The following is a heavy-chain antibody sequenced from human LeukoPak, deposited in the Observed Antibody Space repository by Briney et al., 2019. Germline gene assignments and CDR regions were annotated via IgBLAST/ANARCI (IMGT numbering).Heavy chain of an antibody. D-gene: IGHD3-10*01. CDR2: IRYDGSNK. V-gene: IGHV3-30*02. Sequence: GGSLRLSCAASGFTFSSYGMHWVRQAPGKGLEWVAFIRYDGSNKYYADSVKGRFTISRDNTKNTQYLQMDSPRAEDTAEYYSSKAVSMVRGKVADYWGQGTLVTVSS. CDR3: SKAVSMVRGKVADY. J-gene: IGHJ4*02. CDR1: GFTFSSYG.